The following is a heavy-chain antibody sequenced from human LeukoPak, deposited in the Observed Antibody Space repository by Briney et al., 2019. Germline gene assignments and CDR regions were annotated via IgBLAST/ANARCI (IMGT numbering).Heavy chain of an antibody. CDR3: AREAGLMVYAIRPQNYYYYYMDV. CDR1: GYTFTSYG. D-gene: IGHD2-8*01. CDR2: ISAYNGNT. V-gene: IGHV1-18*01. Sequence: GASVKVSCKASGYTFTSYGIRWVRQAPGQGLEWMGWISAYNGNTNYAQKLQGRVTMTTDTSTSTAYMELRSLRSDDTAVYYCAREAGLMVYAIRPQNYYYYYMDVWGKGTTVTVSS. J-gene: IGHJ6*03.